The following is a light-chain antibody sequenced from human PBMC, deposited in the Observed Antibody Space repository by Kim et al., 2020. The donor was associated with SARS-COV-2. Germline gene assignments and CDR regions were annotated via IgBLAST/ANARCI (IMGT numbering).Light chain of an antibody. Sequence: VSPGERATPSCSASQSISTPLVWYQQTPGQTPRLLISDTSTRATGIPARFSGSGSETDFTLTISSLQPEDFATYFCQQAYSTPPDTFGQGTKLEI. CDR2: DTS. J-gene: IGKJ2*01. CDR3: QQAYSTPPDT. CDR1: QSISTP. V-gene: IGKV3-15*01.